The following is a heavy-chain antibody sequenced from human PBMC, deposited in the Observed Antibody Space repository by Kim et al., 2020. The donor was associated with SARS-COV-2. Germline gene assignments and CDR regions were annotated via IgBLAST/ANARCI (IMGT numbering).Heavy chain of an antibody. Sequence: GGSLRLSCAASGFTFSNAWMSWVRQAPGKGLEWVGRIKSKTDGGTTDYAAPVKGRFTISRDDSKNTLYLQMNSLKTEDTAVYFCTTEFYYDSSGYSGLGYYYGMDVWGQGTTVTVSS. D-gene: IGHD3-22*01. CDR2: IKSKTDGGTT. V-gene: IGHV3-15*01. CDR1: GFTFSNAW. J-gene: IGHJ6*02. CDR3: TTEFYYDSSGYSGLGYYYGMDV.